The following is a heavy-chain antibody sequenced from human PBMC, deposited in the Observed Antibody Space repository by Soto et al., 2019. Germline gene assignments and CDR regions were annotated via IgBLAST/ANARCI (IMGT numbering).Heavy chain of an antibody. J-gene: IGHJ6*01. D-gene: IGHD3-10*01. V-gene: IGHV3-9*01. CDR2: INWNSGKI. Sequence: PGGSLRLSCAASGFTFNDYAMQWVRQAPGKGPEWVSGINWNSGKIGYADSVKGRFTISRDNAKNSLYLRMNSLRPEDTALYYCAKERYRGGSAFHYYGMDVWGQGTMDTVSS. CDR1: GFTFNDYA. CDR3: AKERYRGGSAFHYYGMDV.